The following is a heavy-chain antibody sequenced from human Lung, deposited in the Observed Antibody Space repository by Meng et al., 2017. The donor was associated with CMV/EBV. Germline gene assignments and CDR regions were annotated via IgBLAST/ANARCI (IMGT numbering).Heavy chain of an antibody. CDR2: ISSSGSTI. Sequence: SXKISXAASGFTFSSYEMNWVRQAPGKGLEWVSYISSSGSTIYYADSVKGRFTISRDNAKNSLYLQMNSLRAEDTALYYCVRDQFETGSYGLGVWGQGXTVTVSS. CDR3: VRDQFETGSYGLGV. J-gene: IGHJ6*02. V-gene: IGHV3-48*03. D-gene: IGHD1-14*01. CDR1: GFTFSSYE.